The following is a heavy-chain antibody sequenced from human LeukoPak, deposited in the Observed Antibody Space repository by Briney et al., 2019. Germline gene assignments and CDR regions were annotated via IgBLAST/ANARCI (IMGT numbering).Heavy chain of an antibody. D-gene: IGHD6-6*01. Sequence: GSLRLSCAASGFTFSSYWMNWVRQPPGKGLEWIGSIYYSGSTYYNPSLKSRVTISVDTSKNQFSLKLSSVTAADTAVYYCASRSSTYSSSSCDYWGQGTLVTVSS. CDR2: IYYSGST. J-gene: IGHJ4*02. V-gene: IGHV4-39*07. CDR1: GFTFSSYW. CDR3: ASRSSTYSSSSCDY.